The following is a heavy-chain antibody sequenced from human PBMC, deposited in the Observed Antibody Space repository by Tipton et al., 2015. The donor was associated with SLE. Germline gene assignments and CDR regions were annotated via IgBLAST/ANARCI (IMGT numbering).Heavy chain of an antibody. D-gene: IGHD3-3*01. V-gene: IGHV4-59*01. Sequence: TLSLTCTVSGGSISSDYWSWIRQPPGKGLEWIGDFYSGGSPNYNPSLKSRVTMSVDTSKNQFSLKVNSVTAADTAVYYCARGGHYAWFGPWGQGFLVTVSS. CDR3: ARGGHYAWFGP. CDR1: GGSISSDY. J-gene: IGHJ5*02. CDR2: FYSGGSP.